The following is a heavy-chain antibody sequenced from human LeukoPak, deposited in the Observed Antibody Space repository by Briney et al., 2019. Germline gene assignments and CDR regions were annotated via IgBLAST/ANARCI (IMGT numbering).Heavy chain of an antibody. J-gene: IGHJ6*02. V-gene: IGHV5-51*01. CDR3: ARAYGYCSAGGCYYYGMDV. CDR2: IHPGDSDT. Sequence: GESLKISCKGSGYSFTTHWIAWVRQMPGKGLEWMGIIHPGDSDTRYSPSLQGQVTISADKSISTAYLQWSSLKASDTAMYYCARAYGYCSAGGCYYYGMDVWGQGTTVTVSS. D-gene: IGHD2-15*01. CDR1: GYSFTTHW.